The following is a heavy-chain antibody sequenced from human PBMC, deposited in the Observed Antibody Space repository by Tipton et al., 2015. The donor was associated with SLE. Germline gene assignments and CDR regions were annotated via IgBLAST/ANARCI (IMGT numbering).Heavy chain of an antibody. CDR2: IYYSGST. CDR1: GGSISSSSYY. CDR3: AGGYGIDF. V-gene: IGHV4-39*01. Sequence: TLSLTCAVYGGSISSSSYYWGWIRQPPGKGLEWIGSIYYSGSTYYNPPLKSRVTISVDTSKNQFSLKLSSVTAADTAVYYCAGGYGIDFWGQGTTVTVSS. J-gene: IGHJ6*02.